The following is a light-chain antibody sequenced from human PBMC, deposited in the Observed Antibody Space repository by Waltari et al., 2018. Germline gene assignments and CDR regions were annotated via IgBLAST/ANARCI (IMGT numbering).Light chain of an antibody. V-gene: IGLV3-19*01. CDR1: TLRNYY. J-gene: IGLJ3*02. Sequence: SSELTQDPAVSVALGLTVRITCQGDTLRNYYANWYQQKPGQAPVVVIYGKNHRPSRIPELFSGASSRETASLTITGTQGEEEADYYCNSRDSSGDHWVFGGGTKLTVL. CDR2: GKN. CDR3: NSRDSSGDHWV.